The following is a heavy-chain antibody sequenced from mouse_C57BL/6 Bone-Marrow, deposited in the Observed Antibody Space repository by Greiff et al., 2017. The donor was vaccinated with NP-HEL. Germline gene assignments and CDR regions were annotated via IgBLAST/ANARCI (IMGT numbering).Heavy chain of an antibody. D-gene: IGHD1-1*01. CDR2: ISSGGSYT. CDR1: GFTFSSYG. J-gene: IGHJ3*01. Sequence: EVKLQESGGDLVKPGGSLKLSCAASGFTFSSYGMSWVRQTPDKRLEWVATISSGGSYTYYPDSVKGRFTISRDNAKNTLYLQMSSLKSEDTAMYYCARRYYGSSEGFAYWGQGTLVTVSA. CDR3: ARRYYGSSEGFAY. V-gene: IGHV5-6*02.